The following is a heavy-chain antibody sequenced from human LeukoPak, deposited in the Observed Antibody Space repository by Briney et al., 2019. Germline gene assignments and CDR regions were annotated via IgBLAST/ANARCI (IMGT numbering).Heavy chain of an antibody. Sequence: GGSPRLSCAASGFTFSSHAMHLVRQAPGKGLEWVAVISYDGSNKYYADSVKGRFTISRDNAKNSLYLQMNSLRAEDTAVYYCARDLLGGATTSWGQGTLVTVSS. D-gene: IGHD1-26*01. CDR1: GFTFSSHA. CDR3: ARDLLGGATTS. V-gene: IGHV3-30-3*01. J-gene: IGHJ4*02. CDR2: ISYDGSNK.